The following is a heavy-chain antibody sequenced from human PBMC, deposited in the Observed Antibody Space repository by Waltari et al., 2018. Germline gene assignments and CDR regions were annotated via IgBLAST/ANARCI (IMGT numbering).Heavy chain of an antibody. J-gene: IGHJ1*01. V-gene: IGHV4-39*01. CDR1: GGSISSSSYY. Sequence: QLQLQESGPGLVKPSETLSITCTVPGGSISSSSYYWGWLRQPPGKGLEWIGSIYYSGSTYYTPSLKSRVTISVDTSKNQFSLTLSSVTAADTAVYYCARTSGSYYPEYFQHWGQGTLVTVSS. CDR2: IYYSGST. CDR3: ARTSGSYYPEYFQH. D-gene: IGHD1-26*01.